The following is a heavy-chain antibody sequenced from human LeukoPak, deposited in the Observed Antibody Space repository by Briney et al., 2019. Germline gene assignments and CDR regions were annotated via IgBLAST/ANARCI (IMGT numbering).Heavy chain of an antibody. CDR2: IYYSGTT. CDR3: ARGKADGYSSGWYYFDY. V-gene: IGHV4-59*01. CDR1: GGSISSYY. J-gene: IGHJ4*02. D-gene: IGHD6-19*01. Sequence: SQTLSPTCTVSGGSISSYYWSWLRQPPGKGLEWIGYIYYSGTTNYNPSLKSRVTISVDTSKNQFSLKLTSVTAADTAVYYCARGKADGYSSGWYYFDYWGQGTLVTVSS.